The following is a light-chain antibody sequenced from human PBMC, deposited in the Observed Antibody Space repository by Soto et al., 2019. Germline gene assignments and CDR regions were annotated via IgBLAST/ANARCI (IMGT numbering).Light chain of an antibody. CDR1: SSDVGGYNF. CDR3: CSHSTSITWM. J-gene: IGLJ3*02. V-gene: IGLV2-14*03. CDR2: EVT. Sequence: QSALTQTASVSASPGQSITISCTGTSSDVGGYNFVSWYQQHPGKAPKLIIHEVTNRLSGVSNRFSGSKSGNTASLTISGLQAADEAVYYCCSHSTSITWMFGGGTQLTVL.